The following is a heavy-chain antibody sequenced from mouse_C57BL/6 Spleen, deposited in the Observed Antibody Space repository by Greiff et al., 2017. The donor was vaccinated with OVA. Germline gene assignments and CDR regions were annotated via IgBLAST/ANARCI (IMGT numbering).Heavy chain of an antibody. D-gene: IGHD2-4*01. V-gene: IGHV1-61*01. CDR2: IYPSDSET. Sequence: QVQLQQSGAELVRPGSSVKLSCKASGYTFTSYWMDWVKQRPGQGLEWIGNIYPSDSETHYNQKFKDKATLTVDKSSSTAYMQLSSLTSEDSAVYYCAIYYDTGFAYWGQGTLVTVSA. J-gene: IGHJ3*01. CDR3: AIYYDTGFAY. CDR1: GYTFTSYW.